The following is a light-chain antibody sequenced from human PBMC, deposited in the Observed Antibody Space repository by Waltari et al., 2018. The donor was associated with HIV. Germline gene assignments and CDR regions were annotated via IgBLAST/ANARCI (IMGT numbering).Light chain of an antibody. CDR1: SSNIGAGYD. Sequence: QSVLTQPPSVSGAPGQRVIISCTGSSSNIGAGYDLHWYQQLPGTAPKLLIYGNSNRPSGVPDRFSGSKSGTSASLAITGLQAEDEADYYCQSYDSSLSGVVFGGGTKLTVL. CDR2: GNS. J-gene: IGLJ2*01. V-gene: IGLV1-40*01. CDR3: QSYDSSLSGVV.